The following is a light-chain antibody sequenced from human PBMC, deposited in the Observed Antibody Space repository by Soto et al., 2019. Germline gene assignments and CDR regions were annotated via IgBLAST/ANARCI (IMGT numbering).Light chain of an antibody. J-gene: IGLJ3*02. CDR1: SSGVGGSNF. CDR3: CSYARSTTLV. V-gene: IGLV2-23*01. Sequence: QSALTQPASVSGSLGQSITISCTGTSSGVGGSNFVSWYQHHPGDVPKLIIYETYKRPPGVSNRFSGSKSGNTASLTISGLQTEDEAEYYCCSYARSTTLVFGGGTQLTVL. CDR2: ETY.